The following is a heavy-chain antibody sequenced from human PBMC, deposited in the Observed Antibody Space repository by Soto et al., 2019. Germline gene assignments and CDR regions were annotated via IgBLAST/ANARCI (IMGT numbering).Heavy chain of an antibody. Sequence: GGSRRRSCAASGFTFDTYVMHWVRQAPGRGLEWVALIWYDGSNKYYADSVKGRFTISRDNSKNTLYLQMNSLRAEDTAVYYCARGARDFDYWGQGTLVTVSS. D-gene: IGHD3-16*01. CDR1: GFTFDTYV. J-gene: IGHJ4*02. CDR3: ARGARDFDY. CDR2: IWYDGSNK. V-gene: IGHV3-33*01.